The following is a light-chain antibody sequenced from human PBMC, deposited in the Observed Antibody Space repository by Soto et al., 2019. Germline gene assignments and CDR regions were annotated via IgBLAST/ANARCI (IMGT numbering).Light chain of an antibody. CDR2: GNV. CDR1: SSNIGAGYD. J-gene: IGLJ1*01. CDR3: QSYDSSLSGTYV. V-gene: IGLV1-40*01. Sequence: QSVLTQPPSVSGAPGQRVTLSCTGSSSNIGAGYDVNWYQQPPGRAPKLLIFGNVNRPSGVPDRFSGSKSGTSASLTIIGLQAEDEADYYCQSYDSSLSGTYVFGSGTKLTVL.